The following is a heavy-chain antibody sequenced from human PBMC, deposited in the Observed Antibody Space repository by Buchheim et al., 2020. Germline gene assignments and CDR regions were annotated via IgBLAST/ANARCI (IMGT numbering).Heavy chain of an antibody. Sequence: EVQLLESGGGLVQPGGSLRLSCAASGFTFSSFAMSWVRQAPGKGLEWVSVISANGEKTSYTDSAKGRLPISRDNSKNTLFLQMNSLRAEDTAVYYCAKFRISGNPYEFDYWGQGTL. J-gene: IGHJ4*02. V-gene: IGHV3-23*01. CDR3: AKFRISGNPYEFDY. D-gene: IGHD4-23*01. CDR2: ISANGEKT. CDR1: GFTFSSFA.